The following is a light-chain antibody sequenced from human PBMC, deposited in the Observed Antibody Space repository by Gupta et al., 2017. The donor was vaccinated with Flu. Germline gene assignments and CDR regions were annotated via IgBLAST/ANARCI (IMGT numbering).Light chain of an antibody. V-gene: IGLV2-8*01. CDR2: EVT. Sequence: SSVVVAYNSVSWYQHYPGRAPNLLINEVTKRPSVVPDRCSGSKSGNTASLTVSGLQTEDEAVYYCFSHAGNFNVMFGGGPKLTVV. CDR3: FSHAGNFNVM. J-gene: IGLJ3*02. CDR1: SSVVVAYNS.